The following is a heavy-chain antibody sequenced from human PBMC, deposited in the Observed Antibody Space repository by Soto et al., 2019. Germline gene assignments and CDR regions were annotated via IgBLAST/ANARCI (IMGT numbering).Heavy chain of an antibody. V-gene: IGHV4-31*03. CDR3: AREKGISRNPLDY. D-gene: IGHD1-1*01. J-gene: IGHJ4*02. Sequence: LSLTCSVSGGSISSNGYYWTWIRKHPGKGLEWIGFISYSGTTYYNPSLQSRVSISVDTSKNQFSLTLSSVTAADTAVYYCAREKGISRNPLDYWGQGTLVTVSS. CDR1: GGSISSNGYY. CDR2: ISYSGTT.